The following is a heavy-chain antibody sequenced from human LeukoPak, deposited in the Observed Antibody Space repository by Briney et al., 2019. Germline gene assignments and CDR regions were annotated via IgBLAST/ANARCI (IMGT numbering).Heavy chain of an antibody. Sequence: SETLSLACAVYVGSFSGYYWSWIRQPPEKGLEWIGGIKHSGSTNYNPSLTSRVTISVDTSKNQFSLKLSSVTAADTAVYYCARQYIDILTGYHRGELYWYFDLWGRGTLVTVSS. J-gene: IGHJ2*01. D-gene: IGHD3-9*01. CDR2: IKHSGST. CDR3: ARQYIDILTGYHRGELYWYFDL. V-gene: IGHV4-34*01. CDR1: VGSFSGYY.